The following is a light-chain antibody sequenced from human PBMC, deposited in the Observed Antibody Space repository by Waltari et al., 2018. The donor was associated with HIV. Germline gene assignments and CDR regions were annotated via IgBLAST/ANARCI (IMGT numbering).Light chain of an antibody. CDR2: DDS. Sequence: YVLTQAPSLPVAPGQTARITCGGNKIGTKSVHWYQQKPGQAPVLVVYDDSDRPSGIPERFSGSNSRNTATLTISGVEAGDEADYYCQVWDNNSEPNVAFGGGTKLTV. CDR1: KIGTKS. CDR3: QVWDNNSEPNVA. V-gene: IGLV3-21*02. J-gene: IGLJ2*01.